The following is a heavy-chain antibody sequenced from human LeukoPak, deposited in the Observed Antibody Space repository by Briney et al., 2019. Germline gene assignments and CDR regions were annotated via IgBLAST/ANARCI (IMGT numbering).Heavy chain of an antibody. V-gene: IGHV1-8*01. J-gene: IGHJ4*02. CDR2: MSPNSGDA. CDR3: VRTPPNWGFDY. Sequence: ASVKVSCKASGYTFTTHDINWVRQATGQGLEWLGWMSPNSGDAGYAQKFQGRVTMTSDSSISTAYMELSSLRSEDTAIYYCVRTPPNWGFDYWGQGTLVTVSS. D-gene: IGHD7-27*01. CDR1: GYTFTTHD.